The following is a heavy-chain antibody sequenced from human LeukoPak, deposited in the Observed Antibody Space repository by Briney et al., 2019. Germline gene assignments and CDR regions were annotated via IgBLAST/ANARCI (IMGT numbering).Heavy chain of an antibody. CDR1: GFTFSSYG. Sequence: GESLRLSCAASGFTFSSYGMHWVRQAPGKGLEWVAFIRYDGSNEYYADSVKGRFTISRDNSKDTLYLQMNSLRAEDTAVYYCANPYYDSSGYPAYFDYWGQGTQVTVSS. CDR2: IRYDGSNE. J-gene: IGHJ4*02. CDR3: ANPYYDSSGYPAYFDY. D-gene: IGHD3-22*01. V-gene: IGHV3-30*02.